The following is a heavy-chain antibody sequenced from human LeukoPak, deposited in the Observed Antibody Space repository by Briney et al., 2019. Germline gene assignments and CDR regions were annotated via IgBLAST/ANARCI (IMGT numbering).Heavy chain of an antibody. Sequence: PGGSLRLSCAASGFTFSSYSMNWVRQAPGKGLEWVSSISSSSSYIYYADSVKGRFTISRDNAKNSLYLQMNGLRAEDTAVYYCTRGDIVVVPAAMHYYYYGMDVWGKRTTVTVSS. V-gene: IGHV3-21*01. CDR1: GFTFSSYS. J-gene: IGHJ6*04. CDR2: ISSSSSYI. D-gene: IGHD2-2*01. CDR3: TRGDIVVVPAAMHYYYYGMDV.